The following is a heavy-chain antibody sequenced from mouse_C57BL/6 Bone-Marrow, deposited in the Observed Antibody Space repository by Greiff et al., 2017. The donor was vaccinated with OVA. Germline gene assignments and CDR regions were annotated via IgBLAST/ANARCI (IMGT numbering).Heavy chain of an antibody. D-gene: IGHD1-1*01. J-gene: IGHJ4*01. V-gene: IGHV5-6*02. CDR3: ARHYYGSPYAMDY. CDR2: ISSDGSYT. Sequence: DVMLVESGGDLVKPGGSLKLSCAASGFTFSSYGMSWVRQTPDKRLEWVATISSDGSYTYYPDSVKGRFTISRDNAKNTLYLQMSSLKSEDTAMYYCARHYYGSPYAMDYWGQGTSVTVSS. CDR1: GFTFSSYG.